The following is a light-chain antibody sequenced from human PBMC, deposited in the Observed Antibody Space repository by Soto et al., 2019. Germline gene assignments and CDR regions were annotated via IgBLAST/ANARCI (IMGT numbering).Light chain of an antibody. Sequence: EVVLTQSPASLSLSPGERATLSCGASQIVSSNYLAWYQQKPGLAPRLLIYDASTRATGVPQRFRGSGSGTDFPLTINRLEPQDSAVYYCQQYDESHRGTFGGGTKMEIQ. CDR2: DAS. J-gene: IGKJ4*01. V-gene: IGKV3D-20*01. CDR1: QIVSSNY. CDR3: QQYDESHRGT.